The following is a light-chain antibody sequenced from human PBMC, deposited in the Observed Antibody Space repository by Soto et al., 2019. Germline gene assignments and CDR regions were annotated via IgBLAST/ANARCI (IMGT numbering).Light chain of an antibody. CDR1: SSNIGAGFD. J-gene: IGLJ3*02. Sequence: QSALTQPPSVSGAPGQRVTISCTGSSSNIGAGFDVHWYQQLPGTAPKLLIFENTDRPSGVPDRFSGSKSGTSASLANTGLQAEDAADYYCHSYDSSLSGWVFGGGTQLTVL. V-gene: IGLV1-40*01. CDR2: ENT. CDR3: HSYDSSLSGWV.